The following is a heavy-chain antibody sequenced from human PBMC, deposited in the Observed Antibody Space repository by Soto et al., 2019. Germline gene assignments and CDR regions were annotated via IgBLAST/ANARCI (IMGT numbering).Heavy chain of an antibody. V-gene: IGHV3-7*05. CDR1: GFTFSSYW. CDR2: IKQDGSEK. Sequence: GGSLRLSCAASGFTFSSYWMSWVRQAPGKGLEWVANIKQDGSEKYYVDSVKGRFTISRDNAKNSLYLQMNSLRAEDTAVYYCVREGWYYGSGGSLTPSYYYYGMDVWGQGTTVTVSS. D-gene: IGHD3-10*01. CDR3: VREGWYYGSGGSLTPSYYYYGMDV. J-gene: IGHJ6*02.